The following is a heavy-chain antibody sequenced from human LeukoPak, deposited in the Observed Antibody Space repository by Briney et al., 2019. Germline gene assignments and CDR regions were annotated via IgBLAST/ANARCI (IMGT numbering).Heavy chain of an antibody. CDR3: ARGRYSWNSVNGGAFDP. CDR1: GFTFSTHN. CDR2: ISSSNSLI. Sequence: GGSLRLSCAASGFTFSTHNMIWVRQAPGKGREWISYISSSNSLIYYADSVEGRFTISRDNAKNSLYLHMSSLRAEDTAVYYCARGRYSWNSVNGGAFDPWGQGTLVTVSS. D-gene: IGHD1-20*01. J-gene: IGHJ5*02. V-gene: IGHV3-48*01.